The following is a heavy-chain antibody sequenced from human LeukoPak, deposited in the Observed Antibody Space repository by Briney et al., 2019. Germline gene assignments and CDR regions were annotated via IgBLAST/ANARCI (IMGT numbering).Heavy chain of an antibody. J-gene: IGHJ6*02. Sequence: GGSLRLSCAASGFTFSSYSMNWVRQAPGKGLEWVSSISSSSSYIYYADSVKGRFTISRDNAKNYLYLQMNSLRAEDTALYYCAKDIAPFIVVVITTHYGMDVWGQGTTVTVSS. CDR1: GFTFSSYS. CDR2: ISSSSSYI. CDR3: AKDIAPFIVVVITTHYGMDV. V-gene: IGHV3-21*04. D-gene: IGHD3-22*01.